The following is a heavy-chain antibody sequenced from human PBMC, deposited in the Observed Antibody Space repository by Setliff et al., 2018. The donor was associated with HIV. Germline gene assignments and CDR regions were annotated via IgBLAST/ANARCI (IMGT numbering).Heavy chain of an antibody. J-gene: IGHJ4*02. D-gene: IGHD3-16*01. Sequence: SETLSLTCAVNSGSFGSYYWSWLRQSPGKGLEWIGEVNQRVTSNYNPSLNSRVTMSIDESKSQFSLKLSSVTAADTAVYFCARDKGGGYFDSWGQGTLVTVSS. CDR3: ARDKGGGYFDS. CDR2: VNQRVTS. CDR1: SGSFGSYY. V-gene: IGHV4-34*01.